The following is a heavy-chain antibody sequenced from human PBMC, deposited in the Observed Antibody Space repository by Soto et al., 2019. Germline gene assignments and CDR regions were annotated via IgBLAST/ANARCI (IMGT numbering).Heavy chain of an antibody. CDR1: GGSIYRSGYY. Sequence: SETLSLTCTVSGGSIYRSGYYWGWIRQPPGRGLEWIGNIDYNGVTYSNPSLKSRVTISRDTSKNQSSLKLTSVTAADTALYYCGKVLVGATGHTDSDSWGPGTLVTVSS. CDR3: GKVLVGATGHTDSDS. J-gene: IGHJ4*02. D-gene: IGHD2-15*01. CDR2: IDYNGVT. V-gene: IGHV4-39*01.